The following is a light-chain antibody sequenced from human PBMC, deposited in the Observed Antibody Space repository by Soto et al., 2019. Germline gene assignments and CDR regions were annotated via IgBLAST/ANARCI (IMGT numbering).Light chain of an antibody. V-gene: IGKV3-15*01. J-gene: IGKJ3*01. CDR3: QQYNKWPLFT. CDR1: QTVGTN. Sequence: EVVLTQSPATLSVSPGERATLSCRASQTVGTNLAWYQQRPGQAPRLLIYGASTRATGIPARFSGSGSGSEFTLTINSLQSDDFAFYYCQQYNKWPLFTFGPGTRVDNK. CDR2: GAS.